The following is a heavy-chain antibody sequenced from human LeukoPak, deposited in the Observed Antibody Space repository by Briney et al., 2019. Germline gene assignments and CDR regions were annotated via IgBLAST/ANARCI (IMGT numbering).Heavy chain of an antibody. J-gene: IGHJ4*02. D-gene: IGHD4-23*01. Sequence: SETLSLTCAVYGGSFSGYYWSWIRQPPGKGLEWVGEINHSGSTNYNPSLKSRVTISVDTSKNQFSLKLSSVTAADTAVYYCARGRVTDGGTSNYWGQGTLVTVSS. CDR2: INHSGST. V-gene: IGHV4-34*01. CDR1: GGSFSGYY. CDR3: ARGRVTDGGTSNY.